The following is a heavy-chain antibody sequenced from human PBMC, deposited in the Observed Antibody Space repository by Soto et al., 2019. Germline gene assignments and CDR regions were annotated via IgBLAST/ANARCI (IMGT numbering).Heavy chain of an antibody. V-gene: IGHV1-2*04. D-gene: IGHD6-19*01. CDR2: INPNSGDT. Sequence: AAVKVSCKASGYIFTGYYMHWVRQAPGQGLEWMGWINPNSGDTNYTQKFQGWVTMTRDTSISTAYMELSRLRSDDTAVYYCATSRISIAVAGETEYYFDYWGQGTPVTVSS. CDR3: ATSRISIAVAGETEYYFDY. CDR1: GYIFTGYY. J-gene: IGHJ4*02.